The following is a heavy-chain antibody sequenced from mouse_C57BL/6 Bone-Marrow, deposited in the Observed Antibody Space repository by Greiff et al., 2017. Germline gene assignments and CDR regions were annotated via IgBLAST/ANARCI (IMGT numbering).Heavy chain of an antibody. D-gene: IGHD1-1*01. V-gene: IGHV1-76*01. CDR3: ARPAFYYAWFAY. CDR1: GYTFTDYY. J-gene: IGHJ3*01. CDR2: IYPGSGNT. Sequence: VQLVESGAELVRPGASVKLSCKASGYTFTDYYINWVKQRPGQGLEWIARIYPGSGNTYYNEKFKGKATLTAEKSSSTAYMQLSSLTSEDSAVYFCARPAFYYAWFAYWGQGTLVTVSA.